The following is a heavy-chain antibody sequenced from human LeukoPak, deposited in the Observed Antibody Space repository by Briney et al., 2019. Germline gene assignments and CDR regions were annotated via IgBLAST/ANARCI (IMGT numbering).Heavy chain of an antibody. CDR1: GGTFSSYA. D-gene: IGHD3-16*01. CDR3: ARDGDDYVWGTWDY. Sequence: ASVKVSCKASGGTFSSYAISWVRQAPGQGLEWMGWINAGNGNTKYSQKFQGRVTITRDTSASTAYMELSSLRSEDTAVYYCARDGDDYVWGTWDYWGQGTLVTVSS. CDR2: INAGNGNT. V-gene: IGHV1-3*01. J-gene: IGHJ4*02.